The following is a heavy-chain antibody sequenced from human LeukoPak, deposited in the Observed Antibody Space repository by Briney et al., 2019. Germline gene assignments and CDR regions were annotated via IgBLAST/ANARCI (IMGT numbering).Heavy chain of an antibody. Sequence: PGGSLRLSCAVSGFTFSNYWMYWVRQAPGKGLVWVSGINIDGSNTYYADSVKGRFTISRDNAKNTLFLQMNSLGAEDTAVHYCARDTRRAHDYWGQGTLVTVSS. J-gene: IGHJ4*02. CDR3: ARDTRRAHDY. V-gene: IGHV3-74*01. CDR1: GFTFSNYW. CDR2: INIDGSNT.